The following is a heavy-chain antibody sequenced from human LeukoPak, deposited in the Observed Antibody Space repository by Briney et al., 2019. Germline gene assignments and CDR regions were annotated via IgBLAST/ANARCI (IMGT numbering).Heavy chain of an antibody. V-gene: IGHV4-38-2*01. J-gene: IGHJ3*02. CDR3: VRVHVNSGYYFGDAFDI. CDR1: GFTLSSYA. CDR2: IYHSGST. Sequence: GSLRLSCAASGFTLSSYAMSWIRQPPGKGLEWIGNIYHSGSTYYNPSLKSRVTISVDTSKNQFSLKLSSVTAADTAVHYCVRVHVNSGYYFGDAFDIWGQGTMVTVSS. D-gene: IGHD3-22*01.